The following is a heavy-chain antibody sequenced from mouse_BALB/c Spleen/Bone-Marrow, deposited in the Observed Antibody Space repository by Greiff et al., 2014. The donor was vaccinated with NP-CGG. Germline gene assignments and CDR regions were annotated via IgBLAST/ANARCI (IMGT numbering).Heavy chain of an antibody. CDR1: DYTFTSYW. CDR2: IDPRTANT. D-gene: IGHD4-1*01. J-gene: IGHJ3*01. Sequence: QVQLQQSGAELAKPGASVKMSKVSDYTFTSYWIHWVKQRPGQGLEWIGYIDPRTANTEYSQKFKDKATLTADKSSSTAYMQLSSLTSEDSAVYYCARYWDAYWGQGTLVTVSA. V-gene: IGHV1-7*01. CDR3: ARYWDAY.